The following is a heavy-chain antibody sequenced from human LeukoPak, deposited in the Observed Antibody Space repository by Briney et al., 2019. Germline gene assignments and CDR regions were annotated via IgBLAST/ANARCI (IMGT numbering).Heavy chain of an antibody. CDR1: GYAFTGYY. CDR3: ARDPTGEERYSGSFQQY. D-gene: IGHD1-26*01. Sequence: WASVKVSCKSSGYAFTGYYIHWVRQAPGQGLEWMGWINPHSGDTKYAQKLQGRVTMTADTSTATSYMAVRGLSSDDTAVYYCARDPTGEERYSGSFQQYWGQGTLVTVSS. V-gene: IGHV1-2*02. CDR2: INPHSGDT. J-gene: IGHJ4*02.